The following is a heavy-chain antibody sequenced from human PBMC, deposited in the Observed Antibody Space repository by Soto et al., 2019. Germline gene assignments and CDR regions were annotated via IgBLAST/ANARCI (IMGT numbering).Heavy chain of an antibody. CDR2: IYYRGST. V-gene: IGHV4-31*03. J-gene: IGHJ5*02. Sequence: SETLSLTCSFSVGSINSGGYYCSWIRQRPWEGLEYIGYIYYRGSTYYNPSLQSRITTSMDTSKNHFSLRLTSLTAADTAIYYCAREVFGSGKGRFERWGQRMLVSVSS. CDR3: AREVFGSGKGRFER. CDR1: VGSINSGGYY. D-gene: IGHD3-10*01.